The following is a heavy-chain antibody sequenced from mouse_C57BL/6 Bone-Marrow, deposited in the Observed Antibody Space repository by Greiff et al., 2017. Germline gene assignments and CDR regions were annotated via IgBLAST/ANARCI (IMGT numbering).Heavy chain of an antibody. Sequence: EVQLLQSGPVLVKPGASLKLSCKASGYTFTDYCMTWVKQTHGKSLEWIGDISPYNGGTSYKHKFKGKVTLTVDKSSSTVYMELNSLTSEDSAVYYRARNCAYFDYWGQGTTLTVSS. CDR3: ARNCAYFDY. V-gene: IGHV1-19*01. CDR1: GYTFTDYC. CDR2: ISPYNGGT. D-gene: IGHD4-1*01. J-gene: IGHJ2*01.